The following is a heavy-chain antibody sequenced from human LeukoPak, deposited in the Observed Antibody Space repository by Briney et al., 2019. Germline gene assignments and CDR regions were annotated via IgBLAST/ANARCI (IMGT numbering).Heavy chain of an antibody. CDR1: GFXFSSSG. V-gene: IGHV3-33*01. CDR3: ASAPYGSGTFLDY. J-gene: IGHJ4*02. Sequence: GRSLRLSCAASGFXFSSSGMHWVRQAPGKGLEWVAVIWYDGSDKYSADSVKGRFTISRDNSKNTLYLQMNSLRAEDTAVYYCASAPYGSGTFLDYWGQGTLVTVSS. CDR2: IWYDGSDK. D-gene: IGHD3-10*01.